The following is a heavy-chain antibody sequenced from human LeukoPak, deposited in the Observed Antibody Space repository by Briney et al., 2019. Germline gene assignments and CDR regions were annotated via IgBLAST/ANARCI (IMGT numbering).Heavy chain of an antibody. D-gene: IGHD1-20*01. Sequence: ASVKVSCKASGYTFTGYYMHWVRQAPGQGLEWMGWINPNSGGTNYAQKFQGRVTMTRDTSISTAYMELSRLRSDDTAVYYCARALFNWNDAFSFDYWGQGTLVTVSS. CDR1: GYTFTGYY. V-gene: IGHV1-2*02. CDR3: ARALFNWNDAFSFDY. J-gene: IGHJ4*02. CDR2: INPNSGGT.